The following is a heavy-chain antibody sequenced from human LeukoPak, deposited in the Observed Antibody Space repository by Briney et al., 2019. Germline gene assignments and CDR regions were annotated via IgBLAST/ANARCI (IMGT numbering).Heavy chain of an antibody. CDR1: GYSISSGYY. D-gene: IGHD3-3*01. J-gene: IGHJ5*02. V-gene: IGHV4-38-2*02. Sequence: SETLSLTCTVSGYSISSGYYWGWIRQPPGKGLEWIGSIYHSGSTYYNPSLKSRVTISVDTSKNQFSLKLSSVTAADTAVYYCARDHTLRSSPWGQGTLVTVSS. CDR2: IYHSGST. CDR3: ARDHTLRSSP.